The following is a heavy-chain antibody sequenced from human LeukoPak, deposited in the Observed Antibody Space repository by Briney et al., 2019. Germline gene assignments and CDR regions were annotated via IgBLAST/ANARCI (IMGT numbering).Heavy chain of an antibody. J-gene: IGHJ5*01. D-gene: IGHD5-12*01. CDR3: ARDLRYSAYDYEGFYP. Sequence: PSDTLSLTCTVSGGSISSYYWSWIRQPAGKGLEWIGRIYTSGSTNYNPSLKSRVTMSVDTSKNQFSLKLSSVTAADTAVYYCARDLRYSAYDYEGFYPWGQRTLVT. V-gene: IGHV4-4*07. CDR2: IYTSGST. CDR1: GGSISSYY.